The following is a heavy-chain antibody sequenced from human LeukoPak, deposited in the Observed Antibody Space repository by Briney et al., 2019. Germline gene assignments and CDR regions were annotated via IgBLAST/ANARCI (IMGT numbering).Heavy chain of an antibody. CDR1: GGTFSSYA. J-gene: IGHJ4*02. D-gene: IGHD6-13*01. V-gene: IGHV1-69*04. CDR3: ARDSSPDSSSCY. CDR2: IIPILGIA. Sequence: ASVKVSCKASGGTFSSYAISWVRQAPGQGLEWMGRIIPILGIANYAQKFQGRVTITADKSTSTAYMELSSLRSEDTAVYYCARDSSPDSSSCYWGQGTLVTVSS.